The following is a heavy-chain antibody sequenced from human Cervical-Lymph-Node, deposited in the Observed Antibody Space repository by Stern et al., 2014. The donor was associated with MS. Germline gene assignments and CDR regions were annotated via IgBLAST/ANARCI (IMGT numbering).Heavy chain of an antibody. CDR1: GYNFGDYW. CDR3: ARHQPAATFAMDV. Sequence: QLVQSGAEVKKPGESLKISCKGSGYNFGDYWIGWVRQKPGIGLEWMGTIFPADSDSRYSPSFEGQVTISADESISTAFLQSSSLKASDTGIYYCARHQPAATFAMDVWGQGTTVIVSS. D-gene: IGHD2-2*01. J-gene: IGHJ6*02. CDR2: IFPADSDS. V-gene: IGHV5-51*01.